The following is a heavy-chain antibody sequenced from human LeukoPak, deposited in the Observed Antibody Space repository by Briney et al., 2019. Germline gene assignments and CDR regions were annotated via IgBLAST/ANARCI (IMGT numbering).Heavy chain of an antibody. CDR1: GFTFSTYA. J-gene: IGHJ4*02. V-gene: IGHV3-23*01. D-gene: IGHD3-10*01. CDR2: ISGSGSST. CDR3: AKSGGGTTKNKYYFDY. Sequence: GGSLRLSCAASGFTFSTYAMSWVRQAPGKGLEWVSSISGSGSSTYYADSVKDRFTISRDSSKNTIYLQMNSLRAEDTAVFYCAKSGGGTTKNKYYFDYWGQGTLVTVSS.